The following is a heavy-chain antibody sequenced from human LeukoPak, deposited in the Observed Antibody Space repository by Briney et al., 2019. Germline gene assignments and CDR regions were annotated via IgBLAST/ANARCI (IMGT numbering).Heavy chain of an antibody. CDR1: GFTFSTYA. Sequence: GGSLRLSCAASGFTFSTYAMSWVRKAQGKGLEWISIISSGGDTYYADSVKGRFTISRDNSKNTLDLQMSSLRAEDTAVYYCAKGVGGYYFDYWGQGTLVTVSS. V-gene: IGHV3-23*01. J-gene: IGHJ4*02. D-gene: IGHD2-15*01. CDR3: AKGVGGYYFDY. CDR2: ISSGGDT.